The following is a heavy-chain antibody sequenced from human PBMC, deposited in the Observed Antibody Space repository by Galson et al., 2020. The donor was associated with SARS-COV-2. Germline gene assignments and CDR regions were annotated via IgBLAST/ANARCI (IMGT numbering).Heavy chain of an antibody. D-gene: IGHD3-9*01. J-gene: IGHJ5*02. CDR3: ARDQYFVGFGP. V-gene: IGHV1-18*01. Sequence: ASVTVSCKASGYTFTSYGVSWVRPAPGQGLEWMGWVSTYDGNRNYAQDFQGRVTMTTDTSTGTVYMDLRSLTSDDTAVYCCARDQYFVGFGPWGQGTLVTVSS. CDR1: GYTFTSYG. CDR2: VSTYDGNR.